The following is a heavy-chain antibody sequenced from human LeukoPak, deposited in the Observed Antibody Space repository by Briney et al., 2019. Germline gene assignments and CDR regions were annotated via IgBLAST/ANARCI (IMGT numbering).Heavy chain of an antibody. CDR1: GFTFSSYG. D-gene: IGHD3-22*01. Sequence: PGGSLRLSCAASGFTFSSYGMHWVRQAPGKGLEWVAVIWYDGSNKYYADSVKGRFTISRDNSKNTLYLQMNSLRAEDTAVYYCARDPGYYDSSGWLYGMDVWGQGTTVTVSS. V-gene: IGHV3-33*01. CDR2: IWYDGSNK. CDR3: ARDPGYYDSSGWLYGMDV. J-gene: IGHJ6*02.